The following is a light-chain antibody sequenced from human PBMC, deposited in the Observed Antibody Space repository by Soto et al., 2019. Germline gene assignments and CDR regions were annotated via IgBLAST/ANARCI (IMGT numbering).Light chain of an antibody. J-gene: IGKJ5*01. Sequence: EIVMWQSPDTLYVSPGEGATLSCRASQSVRTKLAWYQQKAGQAPRLLIYGASTRATGIPDRFSGSGSGTEFTLTISRLQSEDLAVYYCQEYNSWPPITVGQGTRLENK. CDR3: QEYNSWPPIT. CDR1: QSVRTK. V-gene: IGKV3-15*01. CDR2: GAS.